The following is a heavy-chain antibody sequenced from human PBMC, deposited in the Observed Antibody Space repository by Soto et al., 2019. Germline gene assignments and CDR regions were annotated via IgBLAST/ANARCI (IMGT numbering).Heavy chain of an antibody. CDR1: GYTFTSYG. CDR2: ISAYNGNT. Sequence: ASVRVSCKASGYTFTSYGISWVRQAPGQGLEWMGWISAYNGNTNYAQKLQGRVTMTTDTSTSTAYMELRSLRSDDTAVYYCAGEDPQDVLYIWAQGTMVPVSS. V-gene: IGHV1-18*01. J-gene: IGHJ3*02. CDR3: AGEDPQDVLYI. D-gene: IGHD3-10*01.